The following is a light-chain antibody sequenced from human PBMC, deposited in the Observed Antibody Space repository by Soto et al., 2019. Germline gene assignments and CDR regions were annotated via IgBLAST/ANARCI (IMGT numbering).Light chain of an antibody. CDR2: GAS. CDR1: QSVSNNY. Sequence: EIVLTQSPGSLSLSPGERATLSCRAAQSVSNNYLAWYRQKPGQAPRLLNYGASSRATGIPDRFSGSGSGTDFTLTISRLEPEDFAVYYCQQYGRSPGLFAFGPGTKVEIK. J-gene: IGKJ3*01. V-gene: IGKV3-20*01. CDR3: QQYGRSPGLFA.